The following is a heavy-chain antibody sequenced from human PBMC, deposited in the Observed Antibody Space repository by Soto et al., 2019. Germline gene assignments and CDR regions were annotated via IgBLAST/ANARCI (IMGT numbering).Heavy chain of an antibody. Sequence: EVQLVESGGGLIQPGGSLRLSCVVSGFTVSSNYMNWVRQAPGKGLEWVSVIHSGGSTYHADSVKGRFTISRDNSKNTVYLQMNCLRAEDTAVYYCARHGGEGTFDYWGQGTLVTVSS. D-gene: IGHD2-21*01. V-gene: IGHV3-53*01. CDR2: IHSGGST. CDR1: GFTVSSNY. J-gene: IGHJ4*02. CDR3: ARHGGEGTFDY.